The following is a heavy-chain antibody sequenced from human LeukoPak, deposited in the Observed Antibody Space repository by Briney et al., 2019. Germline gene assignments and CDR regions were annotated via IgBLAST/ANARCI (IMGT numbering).Heavy chain of an antibody. D-gene: IGHD3-10*01. J-gene: IGHJ4*02. CDR1: GGTFSSYA. Sequence: ASVKVSCKASGGTFSSYAISWVRQAPGQGLEWMGGIIPIFGTANYAQKFQGRVTITADESTSTAYMELSSLRSADTAVYYCATSENYLELDFDYWGQGTLVTVSS. CDR2: IIPIFGTA. CDR3: ATSENYLELDFDY. V-gene: IGHV1-69*13.